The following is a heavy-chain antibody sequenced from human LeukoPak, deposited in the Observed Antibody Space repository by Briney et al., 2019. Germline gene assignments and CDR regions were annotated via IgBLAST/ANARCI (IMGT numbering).Heavy chain of an antibody. CDR2: ISSSSSTI. Sequence: GGSLRLSCAASGFTFSSYAMNWVRQAPGKGLEWVSYISSSSSTIYYADSVKGRFTISRDNAKNSLYLQMNSLRAEDTAVCYCARGGVGYDYVWGSYRGAFDIWGQGTMVTVSS. V-gene: IGHV3-48*01. J-gene: IGHJ3*02. CDR1: GFTFSSYA. D-gene: IGHD3-16*02. CDR3: ARGGVGYDYVWGSYRGAFDI.